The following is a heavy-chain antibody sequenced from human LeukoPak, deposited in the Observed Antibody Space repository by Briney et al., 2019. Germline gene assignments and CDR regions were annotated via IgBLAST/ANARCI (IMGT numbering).Heavy chain of an antibody. CDR1: GGSISSGSYY. J-gene: IGHJ4*02. CDR2: IYTSGST. V-gene: IGHV4-61*02. D-gene: IGHD5-24*01. Sequence: PSQTLSLTCTVPGGSISSGSYYWSWIRQPAGKGLEWIRRIYTSGSTNYNPSLKSRVTISVDTSKNQFSLKLSSVAAADTAVYYCARGARDGYNPLDYWGQGTLVTVSS. CDR3: ARGARDGYNPLDY.